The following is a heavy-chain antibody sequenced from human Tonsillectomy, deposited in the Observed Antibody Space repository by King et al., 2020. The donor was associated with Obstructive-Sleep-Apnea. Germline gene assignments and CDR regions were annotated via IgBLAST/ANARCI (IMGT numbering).Heavy chain of an antibody. D-gene: IGHD2-21*02. CDR2: ISSSSCYI. V-gene: IGHV3-21*01. CDR1: GVTFRYYG. CDR3: AREVWVFCGGDCYSQGWYYYGMDV. Sequence: VQLVESGGGLVKPGGSLTLSCAASGVTFRYYGIDWVRQAPGKGPEWVSSISSSSCYIYYPVSVKGRFTIYRDNAKKALYQQMNSLRAEDTAGYYCAREVWVFCGGDCYSQGWYYYGMDVWGQGTTVTVSS. J-gene: IGHJ6*02.